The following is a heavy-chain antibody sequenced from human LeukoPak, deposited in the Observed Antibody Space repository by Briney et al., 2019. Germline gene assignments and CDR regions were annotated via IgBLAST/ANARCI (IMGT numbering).Heavy chain of an antibody. V-gene: IGHV3-48*02. J-gene: IGHJ4*02. CDR3: ARFGYCSGGSCYRQFDY. Sequence: GGSLRLSCAASGFTFSTYSMNWVRQAPGKGLEWVSYISSSSSTIYYADSVKGRFTISRDNAKNSLYLQMNSLRDEDTAVYYCARFGYCSGGSCYRQFDYWGQGTLVTVSS. CDR2: ISSSSSTI. D-gene: IGHD2-15*01. CDR1: GFTFSTYS.